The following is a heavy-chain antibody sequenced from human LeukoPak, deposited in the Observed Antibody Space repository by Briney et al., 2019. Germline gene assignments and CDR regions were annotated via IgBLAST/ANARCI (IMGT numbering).Heavy chain of an antibody. CDR1: GYTFTGYY. CDR2: INPNSGAT. V-gene: IGHV1-2*02. J-gene: IGHJ4*02. D-gene: IGHD6-19*01. Sequence: PRASVKVSCKSSGYTFTGYYIHWVRQAPGQGLEWMGWINPNSGATNYAQKFQGRVTMTRDTSISTAYMELSRLRSDDTAVYYCAREMAVAGTVPTGALDYWGQGTLVTVSS. CDR3: AREMAVAGTVPTGALDY.